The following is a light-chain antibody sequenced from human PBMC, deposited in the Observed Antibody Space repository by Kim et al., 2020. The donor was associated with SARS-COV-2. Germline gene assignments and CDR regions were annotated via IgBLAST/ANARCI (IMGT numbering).Light chain of an antibody. CDR2: RNT. CDR1: SANIGSNY. V-gene: IGLV1-47*01. CDR3: EVWDDSLSGVV. J-gene: IGLJ2*01. Sequence: GQKIPISCSGRSANIGSNYIYWYQQFPGTAPKLLIYRNTLRPSGVPDRFSGSKSGTSASLAISGLRSEDEATYYCEVWDDSLSGVVFGGGTQLTVL.